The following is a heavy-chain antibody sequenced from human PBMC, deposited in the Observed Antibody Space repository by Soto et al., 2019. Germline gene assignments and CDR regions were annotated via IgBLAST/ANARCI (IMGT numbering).Heavy chain of an antibody. CDR2: ISYDGSNK. CDR1: GFTFSSYA. V-gene: IGHV3-30-3*01. J-gene: IGHJ6*02. CDR3: ARDRQVYYYDSSGLYYYYGMDV. D-gene: IGHD3-22*01. Sequence: QVPLVESGGGVVQPGRSLRLSCAASGFTFSSYAMHWVRQAPGKGLEWVAVISYDGSNKYYADSVKGRFTISRDNSKNTLYLQMNSLRAEDTAVYYCARDRQVYYYDSSGLYYYYGMDVWGQGTTVTVSS.